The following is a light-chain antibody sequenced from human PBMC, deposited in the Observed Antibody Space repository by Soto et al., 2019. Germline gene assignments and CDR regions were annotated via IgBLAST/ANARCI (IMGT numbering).Light chain of an antibody. Sequence: DIVMTQSPDSLAVSLGERATINCKSSQSILYSSNNKNYLAWYQQKPGQPPKLLIYWASTRESGVPDRFSGSGSGTDFTLTISNLQPEDFATYYCQQSYTTPRTFGQGTKLEIK. V-gene: IGKV4-1*01. J-gene: IGKJ2*01. CDR3: QQSYTTPRT. CDR2: WAS. CDR1: QSILYSSNNKNY.